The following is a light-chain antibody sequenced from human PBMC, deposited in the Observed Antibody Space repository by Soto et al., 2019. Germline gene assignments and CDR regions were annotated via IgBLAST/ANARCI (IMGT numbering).Light chain of an antibody. CDR1: SSDVGSYDL. V-gene: IGLV2-23*02. J-gene: IGLJ2*01. CDR2: DVS. Sequence: QSALTQPASVSGSPGQSITISCTGTSSDVGSYDLVSWYQQHPGKAPKFMIYDVSKRPSGVSSRFSGSKSGNTASLTISGLQAEDEADYYGCSYAGSSTVVFGEGTKLTVL. CDR3: CSYAGSSTVV.